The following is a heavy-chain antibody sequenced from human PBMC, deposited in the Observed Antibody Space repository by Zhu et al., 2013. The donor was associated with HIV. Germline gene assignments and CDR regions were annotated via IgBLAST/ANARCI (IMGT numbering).Heavy chain of an antibody. V-gene: IGHV1-69*12. J-gene: IGHJ3*02. D-gene: IGHD3-10*01. CDR3: ARGRVRGVIIATDAFDI. CDR1: GGTFSSYA. CDR2: IIPIFGTA. Sequence: QVQLVQSGAEVKKPGSSVKVSCKASGGTFSSYAISWVRQAPGQGLEWMGGIIPIFGTANYAQKFQGRVTITADESTSTAYMELSSLRSEDTAVYYCARGRVRGVIIATDAFDIWGQGTMVTVSS.